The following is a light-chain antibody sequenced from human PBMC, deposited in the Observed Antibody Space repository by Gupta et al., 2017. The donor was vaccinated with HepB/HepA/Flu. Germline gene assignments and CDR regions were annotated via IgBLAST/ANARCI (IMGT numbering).Light chain of an antibody. Sequence: EIVLTQSPATLSLSPGARATLSCRASQSVSSYLAWYQQKPGQAPRLLIYDASNRATGIPARFSGSGSGTDFTLTISSLDPEDFAVYYCQQRSNWPITFGQGTRLEIK. J-gene: IGKJ5*01. CDR3: QQRSNWPIT. V-gene: IGKV3-11*01. CDR1: QSVSSY. CDR2: DAS.